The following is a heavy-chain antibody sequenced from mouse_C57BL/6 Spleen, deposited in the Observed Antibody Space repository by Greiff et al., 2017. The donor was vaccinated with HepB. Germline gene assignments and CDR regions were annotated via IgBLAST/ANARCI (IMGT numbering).Heavy chain of an antibody. CDR3: ALRWLLHFDY. V-gene: IGHV14-3*01. Sequence: VQLQQSVAELVRPGASVKLSCTASGFNFKNTYMHWVKQRPEQGLEWIGRIDPANGNTKYAPKFQGKATITADTSSNTAYLQLSSLTSEDTAIYYCALRWLLHFDYWGQGTTLTVSS. J-gene: IGHJ2*01. CDR2: IDPANGNT. CDR1: GFNFKNTY. D-gene: IGHD2-3*01.